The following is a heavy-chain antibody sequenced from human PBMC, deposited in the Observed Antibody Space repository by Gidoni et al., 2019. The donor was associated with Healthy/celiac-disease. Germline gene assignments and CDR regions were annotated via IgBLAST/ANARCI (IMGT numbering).Heavy chain of an antibody. CDR3: AKQERYSSSWDACDI. CDR2: ISWNSGSI. Sequence: EVQLVESGGGLVQPGRSLRLSCAASGFTFDDYAMHWVRQAPGKGLEWVSGISWNSGSIGYADSGKGRFTISRDNAKNSLYLQMNSLRAEDTALYYCAKQERYSSSWDACDIWGQGTMVTVSS. J-gene: IGHJ3*02. V-gene: IGHV3-9*01. CDR1: GFTFDDYA. D-gene: IGHD6-13*01.